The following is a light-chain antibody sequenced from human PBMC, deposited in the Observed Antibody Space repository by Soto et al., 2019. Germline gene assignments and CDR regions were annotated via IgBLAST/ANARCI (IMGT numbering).Light chain of an antibody. Sequence: DIQMTQSPSSLSASVGDRVTITCRASQSISSNLNWYQQKPWKAPKLRIYAASSLHSGVTSRFSVSGPGTDFTLTNSSLQTEYCATADCEQSYSTRSTSGQGTKLYIK. J-gene: IGKJ2*01. CDR2: AAS. CDR3: EQSYSTRST. V-gene: IGKV1-39*01. CDR1: QSISSN.